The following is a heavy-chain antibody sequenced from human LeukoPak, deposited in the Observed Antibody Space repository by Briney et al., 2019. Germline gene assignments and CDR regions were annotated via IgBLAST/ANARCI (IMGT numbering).Heavy chain of an antibody. Sequence: PSETLSLTCTVSGGSISSDGYYWSWIRQHPGKGLEWIGYIYYSGSTYYNPSLKSRVTISVDTSKNQFSLKLSSVTAADTAVYYCARDSARDYYDSSGDVGLYFDYWGQGTLVTVSS. D-gene: IGHD3-22*01. J-gene: IGHJ4*02. CDR1: GGSISSDGYY. CDR2: IYYSGST. V-gene: IGHV4-31*03. CDR3: ARDSARDYYDSSGDVGLYFDY.